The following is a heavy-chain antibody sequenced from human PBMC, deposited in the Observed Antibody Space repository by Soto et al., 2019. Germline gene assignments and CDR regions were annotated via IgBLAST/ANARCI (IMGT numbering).Heavy chain of an antibody. CDR2: ISSSSSYI. CDR3: ARSSLRFLEWLFSHFDY. J-gene: IGHJ4*02. Sequence: EVQLVEPGGGLVKPGGSLRLSCAASGFTFSSYSMNWVRQAPGKGLEWVSSISSSSSYIYYADSVKGRFTISRDNAKNSLYLQMNSLRAEDTAVYYCARSSLRFLEWLFSHFDYWGQGTLVTVSS. D-gene: IGHD3-3*01. CDR1: GFTFSSYS. V-gene: IGHV3-21*01.